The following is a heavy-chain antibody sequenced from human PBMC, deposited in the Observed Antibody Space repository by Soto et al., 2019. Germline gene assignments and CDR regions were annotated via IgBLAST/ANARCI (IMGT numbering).Heavy chain of an antibody. CDR2: INSDGSST. CDR3: ATEFRENQDIVVVVAATPRYNWFDP. V-gene: IGHV3-74*01. Sequence: GGSLRLSCAASGFTFSSYWMHWVRQAPGKGLVWVSRINSDGSSTSYADSVKGRFTNSRDNAKNTVYLKMNSLRAEDTAVYYCATEFRENQDIVVVVAATPRYNWFDPWGQGTLVTVSS. D-gene: IGHD2-15*01. CDR1: GFTFSSYW. J-gene: IGHJ5*02.